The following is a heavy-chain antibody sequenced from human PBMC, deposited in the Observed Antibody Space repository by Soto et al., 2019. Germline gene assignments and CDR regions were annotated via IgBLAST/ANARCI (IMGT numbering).Heavy chain of an antibody. V-gene: IGHV3-74*01. CDR2: INSDGSST. CDR3: ARVLYNWNDVLDH. J-gene: IGHJ4*02. D-gene: IGHD1-1*01. Sequence: EVQLVESGGGSVQPGGSLRLSCAASGFTFSTYSMHWVCQAPGKGLVWVSRINSDGSSTNYADSVKGRFTISRDNAKNTLYLQMNSLRAEDKAVYYCARVLYNWNDVLDHWCQGSRVTVS. CDR1: GFTFSTYS.